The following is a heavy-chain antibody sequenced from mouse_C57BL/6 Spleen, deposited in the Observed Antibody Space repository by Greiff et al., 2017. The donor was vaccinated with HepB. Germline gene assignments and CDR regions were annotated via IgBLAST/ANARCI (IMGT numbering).Heavy chain of an antibody. V-gene: IGHV1-39*01. D-gene: IGHD2-4*01. Sequence: EVKLVESGPELVKPGASVKISCKASGYSFTDYNMNWVKQSNGKSLEWIGVINPNYGTTSYNQKFKGKATLTVDQSSSTAYMQLNSLTSDDSAVYYCARGVYYDYVWFAYWGQGTLVTVSA. CDR3: ARGVYYDYVWFAY. J-gene: IGHJ3*01. CDR1: GYSFTDYN. CDR2: INPNYGTT.